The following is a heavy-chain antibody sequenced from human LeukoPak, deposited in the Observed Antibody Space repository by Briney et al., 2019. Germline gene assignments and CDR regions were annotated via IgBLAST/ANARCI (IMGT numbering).Heavy chain of an antibody. Sequence: PSETLSLTCTVSGGPISSYYWSWIRQPPGKGLEWIGYIYYSGSTNYNPSLKSRVTISVDTSKNQFSLKLSSVTAADTAVYYCARDSVGATFDYWGQGALVTVSS. V-gene: IGHV4-59*01. CDR2: IYYSGST. D-gene: IGHD1-26*01. CDR1: GGPISSYY. CDR3: ARDSVGATFDY. J-gene: IGHJ4*02.